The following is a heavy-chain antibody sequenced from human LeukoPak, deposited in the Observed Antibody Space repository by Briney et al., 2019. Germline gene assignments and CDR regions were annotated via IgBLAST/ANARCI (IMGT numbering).Heavy chain of an antibody. J-gene: IGHJ5*02. CDR1: GGTFSSYT. CDR3: ARITTFGGDNWFDP. CDR2: IIPILGIA. Sequence: SVKVSCKASGGTFSSYTISWVRQAPGQGLEWMGRIIPILGIANYAQKFQGRVTITANKSTSTAYMELSSLRSEDTAVYYCARITTFGGDNWFDPWGQGTLVTVSS. V-gene: IGHV1-69*02. D-gene: IGHD3-3*01.